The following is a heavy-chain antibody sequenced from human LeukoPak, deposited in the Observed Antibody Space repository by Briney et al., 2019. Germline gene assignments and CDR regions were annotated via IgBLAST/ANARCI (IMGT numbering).Heavy chain of an antibody. J-gene: IGHJ4*02. CDR3: ARDPGGSSGMYYFDY. V-gene: IGHV4-4*02. D-gene: IGHD6-25*01. CDR1: GGSIISTNW. CDR2: IYSSGTT. Sequence: SETLSLTCDVSGGSIISTNWWSWVRQSPEKGLEWIGQIYSSGTTNYNPSLESRVTISLDKSKNQFSLKVKSMTAADTAVYYCARDPGGSSGMYYFDYWGQGTLVTVSS.